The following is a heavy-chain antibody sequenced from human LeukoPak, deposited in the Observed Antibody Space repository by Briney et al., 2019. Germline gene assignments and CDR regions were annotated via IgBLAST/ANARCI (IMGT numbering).Heavy chain of an antibody. V-gene: IGHV3-53*01. J-gene: IGHJ4*02. CDR3: ARRGDGGRSFDY. Sequence: QSGGSLRLSCAASGFTVSSNCMNWVRQAPGKGLEWVSLICSGDSTYYVDSVKGRFTISRDNSKNTLYLQMNSLRAEDTAVYYCARRGDGGRSFDYWGQGTLVTVSS. D-gene: IGHD4-23*01. CDR2: ICSGDST. CDR1: GFTVSSNC.